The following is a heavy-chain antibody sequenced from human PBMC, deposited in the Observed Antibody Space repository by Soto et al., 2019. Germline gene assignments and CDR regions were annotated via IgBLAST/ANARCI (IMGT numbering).Heavy chain of an antibody. Sequence: PSETRARSWSVSGGSINYNSYYWVWIRQPPGKGLEWVGGIFYTGTTYYSPSLKDRVTISVDTSKNSFSLNLTSVTAADTAVYFCARLVVVAPVANAWGQGTLVTVS. CDR2: IFYTGTT. CDR3: ARLVVVAPVANA. D-gene: IGHD2-2*01. CDR1: GGSINYNSYY. V-gene: IGHV4-39*02. J-gene: IGHJ5*02.